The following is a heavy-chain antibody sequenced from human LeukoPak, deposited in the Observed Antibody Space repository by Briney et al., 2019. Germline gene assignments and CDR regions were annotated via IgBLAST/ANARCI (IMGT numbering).Heavy chain of an antibody. D-gene: IGHD5-24*01. CDR2: ISYDGSNK. Sequence: GRYLRLSCAASGFTFSSYAMHWVRQAPGKGLEWVAVISYDGSNKYYADSVKGRFTISRDNSKNTLYLQMNSLRAEDTAVYYCARVSSRRWLQSQHLDYWGQGTLVTVSS. CDR1: GFTFSSYA. V-gene: IGHV3-30*01. CDR3: ARVSSRRWLQSQHLDY. J-gene: IGHJ4*02.